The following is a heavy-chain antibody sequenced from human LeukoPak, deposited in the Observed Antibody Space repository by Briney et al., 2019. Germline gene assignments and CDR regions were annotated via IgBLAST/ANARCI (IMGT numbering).Heavy chain of an antibody. J-gene: IGHJ6*03. V-gene: IGHV3-74*01. CDR3: ARDATPTTGGYYMDV. CDR1: GFTFRSDW. Sequence: GGSLRLSCAASGFTFRSDWMHWVRQVPGKGLVWVSHINTDGSSTNYADSVKGRFTISRDNAKNTLYLQMNSLRAEDTAVYYCARDATPTTGGYYMDVWGKGTTVTVSS. CDR2: INTDGSST. D-gene: IGHD1-14*01.